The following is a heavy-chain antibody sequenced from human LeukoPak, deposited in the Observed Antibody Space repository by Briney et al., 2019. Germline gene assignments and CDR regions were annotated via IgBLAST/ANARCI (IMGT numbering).Heavy chain of an antibody. V-gene: IGHV1-2*02. J-gene: IGHJ4*02. CDR3: AKIVDGSGWSPFEY. CDR1: GYSFTGYY. D-gene: IGHD6-19*01. CDR2: LNPSTGGT. Sequence: ASVKVSCKASGYSFTGYYIHWVRQVPGQGFEWMGWLNPSTGGTKYAQKFQDRVTMTGDTSISTAYMDLNSLRSDDTAVYYCAKIVDGSGWSPFEYWGQGTLVTVSS.